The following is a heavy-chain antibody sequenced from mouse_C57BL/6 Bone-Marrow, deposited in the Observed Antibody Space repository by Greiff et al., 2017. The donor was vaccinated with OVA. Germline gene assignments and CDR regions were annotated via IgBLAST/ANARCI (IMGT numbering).Heavy chain of an antibody. CDR3: ASTYDDWFAK. D-gene: IGHD2-12*01. V-gene: IGHV1-69*01. J-gene: IGHJ3*01. CDR1: GYTFTSYL. CDR2: IDPSDSYT. Sequence: VPLQPPGPELVMPGASVKLSCKASGYTFTSYLMHWVKQRPGQGLEWIGEIDPSDSYTNYNQKFKGKSTLTVDKSSSTAYMQLSSLTSEDSAVYYCASTYDDWFAKWCQGNLVSVSA.